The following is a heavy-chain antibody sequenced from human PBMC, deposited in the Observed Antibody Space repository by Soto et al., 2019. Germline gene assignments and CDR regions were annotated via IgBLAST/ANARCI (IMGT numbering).Heavy chain of an antibody. CDR1: GGSISSGGYS. J-gene: IGHJ4*02. CDR2: IYHSGST. D-gene: IGHD5-12*01. Sequence: QLQLQESGSGLVKPSQTLSLTCAVSGGSISSGGYSWSWIRQPPGKGLEWIGYIYHSGSTYYNPSLKSRVTISVAGSRNPFPLRSTSVTSADTAVYYSAAGGGLPRYYWGQGTLVTVSS. V-gene: IGHV4-30-2*01. CDR3: AAGGGLPRYY.